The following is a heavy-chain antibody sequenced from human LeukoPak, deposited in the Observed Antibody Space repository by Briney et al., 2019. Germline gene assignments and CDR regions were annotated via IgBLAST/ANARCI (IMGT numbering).Heavy chain of an antibody. J-gene: IGHJ4*02. V-gene: IGHV3-21*06. CDR1: GFTFSSYA. D-gene: IGHD3-3*01. CDR2: MSSVSRYI. Sequence: GGSLRLSCTASGFTFSSYAMTWVRQAPGKGLEWISSMSSVSRYIYYADSVRGRFTISRDNAKNSLYLIMNSLRAEDTAIYYCARDRPTGASRVFVVQWGQGTPVTDCS. CDR3: ARDRPTGASRVFVVQ.